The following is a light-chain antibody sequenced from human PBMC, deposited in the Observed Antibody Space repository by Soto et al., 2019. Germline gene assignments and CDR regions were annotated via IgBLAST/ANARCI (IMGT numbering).Light chain of an antibody. J-gene: IGKJ1*01. Sequence: DIVLTQSPLSLPVTPGEPASISCRSSQSLLHRNGYNYLDWYLQKPGQSPQLLIYLGSNRASGVPDRFRGSGSGTDFTLKISRVEAEDVGVYYCMQALQTPPWTFGQGTKVEIK. CDR1: QSLLHRNGYNY. V-gene: IGKV2-28*01. CDR3: MQALQTPPWT. CDR2: LGS.